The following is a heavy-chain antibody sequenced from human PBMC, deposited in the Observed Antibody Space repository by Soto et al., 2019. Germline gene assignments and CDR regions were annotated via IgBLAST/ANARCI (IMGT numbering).Heavy chain of an antibody. V-gene: IGHV1-2*04. J-gene: IGHJ5*02. CDR2: INPNGGDT. CDR1: GYTFTGYY. Sequence: QVQLVQSGAEVKKPGASVKVSCKASGYTFTGYYIHWVRQAPGQGIEWMGWINPNGGDTNYAQKCQDWITMTRDTSISTANMELSRLKSDDTAVYYCARGTWRGRFDPWGQGTLVTVSS. CDR3: ARGTWRGRFDP.